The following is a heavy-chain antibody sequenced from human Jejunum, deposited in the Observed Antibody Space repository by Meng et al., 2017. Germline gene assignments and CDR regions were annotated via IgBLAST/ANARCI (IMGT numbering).Heavy chain of an antibody. J-gene: IGHJ4*02. V-gene: IGHV4-4*02. CDR3: ARHGAAPYFDD. CDR1: GGSISSSSW. D-gene: IGHD2-15*01. CDR2: ISLSGSP. Sequence: QVQLQESGPGLVNPSGTLSLTCAVYGGSISSSSWWSWVRQPPGKGLEWIGEISLSGSPSYNPSLRTRVTISIDTSRNQFSLSLSSVTAADTAVYYCARHGAAPYFDDWGRGSLVTVSS.